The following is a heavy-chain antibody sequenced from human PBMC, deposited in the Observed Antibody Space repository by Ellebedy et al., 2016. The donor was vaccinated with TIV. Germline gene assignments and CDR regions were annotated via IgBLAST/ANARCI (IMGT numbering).Heavy chain of an antibody. V-gene: IGHV2-70*20. CDR2: VNWSDNK. D-gene: IGHD4-17*01. CDR1: GFSLITSGMC. CDR3: ARVLYGDFGGQLDY. J-gene: IGHJ4*02. Sequence: SGPTLVKPTQTLTLTCTFSGFSLITSGMCVSWVRQPPGKALEWLALVNWSDNKYYNTSLRTRLTISKDTSENQVVLTLTNMDPVDTAMYYCARVLYGDFGGQLDYWGQGALVTVSS.